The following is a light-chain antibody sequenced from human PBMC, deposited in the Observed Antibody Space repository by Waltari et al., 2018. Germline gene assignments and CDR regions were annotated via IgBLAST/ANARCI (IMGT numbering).Light chain of an antibody. CDR2: GAS. CDR1: QSISSSY. CDR3: QQLDRSPFT. J-gene: IGKJ3*01. Sequence: VLTQSPGTLSLSPGERATLSCRASQSISSSYLAWYQQKPGQAPRLLIYGASSMATGIPDRFSGSGSGTDFTLTISGLEPEDSAVYYCQQLDRSPFTFGPGTKVDFK. V-gene: IGKV3-20*01.